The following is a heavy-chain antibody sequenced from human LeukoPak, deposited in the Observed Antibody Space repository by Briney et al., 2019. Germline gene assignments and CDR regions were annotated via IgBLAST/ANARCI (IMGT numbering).Heavy chain of an antibody. CDR1: GFTFSTYG. Sequence: PGRSLRLSCEASGFTFSTYGMHWVRQAPGKGLEWVAVIWYDGSNKNYADSVKGRFTISRDNSKNTLYLQMNSLRAEDTAVYYCARGGRITWHGMDVWGQGTTVTVSS. CDR2: IWYDGSNK. D-gene: IGHD3-16*01. CDR3: ARGGRITWHGMDV. V-gene: IGHV3-33*01. J-gene: IGHJ6*02.